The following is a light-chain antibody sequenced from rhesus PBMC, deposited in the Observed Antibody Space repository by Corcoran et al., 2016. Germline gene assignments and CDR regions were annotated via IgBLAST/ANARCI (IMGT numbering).Light chain of an antibody. Sequence: DIQMTQSPSSLSASVGDRVTITCRASENVNNYLHWYQQKPGKAPKLLIYAASTLQSGVPSRFSGSGYGTDYTFTISSLQHEDVATYYCQKSYGTPFTFGPGTKLDIK. CDR2: AAS. CDR3: QKSYGTPFT. CDR1: ENVNNY. J-gene: IGKJ3*01. V-gene: IGKV1-74*01.